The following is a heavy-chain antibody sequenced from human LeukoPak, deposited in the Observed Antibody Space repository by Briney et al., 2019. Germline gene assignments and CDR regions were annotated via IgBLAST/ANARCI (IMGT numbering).Heavy chain of an antibody. CDR3: ARGRHSGSYVPFDY. CDR2: IIPIFGTA. D-gene: IGHD1-26*01. J-gene: IGHJ4*02. Sequence: SVKVSCKASGGTFSSYAISWVRQAPGQGLEWMGGIIPIFGTANYAQKFQGRVTITADESTSTAYMELSSLRSEDTAVYNCARGRHSGSYVPFDYWGQGTLVTVSS. V-gene: IGHV1-69*13. CDR1: GGTFSSYA.